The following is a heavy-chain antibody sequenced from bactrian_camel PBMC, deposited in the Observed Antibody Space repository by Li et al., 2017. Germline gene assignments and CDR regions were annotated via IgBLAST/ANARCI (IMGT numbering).Heavy chain of an antibody. V-gene: IGHV3S6*01. CDR1: GFTFSSNA. CDR3: ATMGWAGARGY. CDR2: ISGDSIET. Sequence: HVQLVESGGASVQAGGSLRLSCAASGFTFSSNAMTWVRQARGKGLEWVSYISGDSIETYYADSVKGRFTVSRDNAENTLYLHLNSLKSEDTALYYCATMGWAGARGYWGQGTQVTVS. J-gene: IGHJ6*01. D-gene: IGHD5*01.